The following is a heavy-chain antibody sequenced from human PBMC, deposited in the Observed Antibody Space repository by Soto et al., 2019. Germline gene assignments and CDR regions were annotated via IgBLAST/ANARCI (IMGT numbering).Heavy chain of an antibody. CDR3: ARDGHLSFWFDP. CDR2: INHSGST. CDR1: GGSFSGYY. D-gene: IGHD3-16*02. V-gene: IGHV4-34*01. Sequence: PSETLSLTCAVYGGSFSGYYWSWIRQPPGKGLEWIGEINHSGSTNYNPSLKSRVTISVDTSKNQSSLKLSSVTAADTAGYYCARDGHLSFWFDPSGQGTLLTVSS. J-gene: IGHJ5*02.